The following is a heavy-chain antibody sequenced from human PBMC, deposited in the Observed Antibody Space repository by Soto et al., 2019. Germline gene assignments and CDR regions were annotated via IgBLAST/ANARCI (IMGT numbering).Heavy chain of an antibody. CDR2: ISGSGDST. D-gene: IGHD3-22*01. CDR3: ASRNYYDSRGYYLYYFDY. Sequence: EVQLLESGKNLVQPGGSLRLSYVASGLTFSNYAMTWVRQAPGKGLEWVSTISGSGDSTYYADSVKGRFTISRDNSKNTVFLQMNSLRVEDTAVYYCASRNYYDSRGYYLYYFDYWCRGTLITVSS. J-gene: IGHJ4*02. V-gene: IGHV3-23*01. CDR1: GLTFSNYA.